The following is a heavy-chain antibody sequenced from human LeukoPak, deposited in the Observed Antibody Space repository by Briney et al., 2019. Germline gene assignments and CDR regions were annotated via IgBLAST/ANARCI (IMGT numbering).Heavy chain of an antibody. CDR3: AKDHGGSYGAYAFDI. CDR2: ISYDGSNK. V-gene: IGHV3-30*18. Sequence: GRSLRLSCAASGFTFSSYGMHCVRQAPGKGLEWVAVISYDGSNKYYADSVKGRFTIARDNSKNTMYLQMNSLRAEDTAVYYCAKDHGGSYGAYAFDIWGQGTMVTVSS. J-gene: IGHJ3*02. D-gene: IGHD1-26*01. CDR1: GFTFSSYG.